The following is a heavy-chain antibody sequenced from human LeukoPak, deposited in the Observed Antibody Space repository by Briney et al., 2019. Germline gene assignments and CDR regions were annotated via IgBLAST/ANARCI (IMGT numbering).Heavy chain of an antibody. V-gene: IGHV1-2*02. CDR1: GYSFTGFH. Sequence: ASVKVSCKASGYSFTGFHLHWVRQAPGQGLEWMGWINPNSGGTNYAQKLQGRVTMTTDTSTSTAYRELRSLRSDDTAVYYCARFGLGKHIEVAGIPFDIWGQGTMVTVSS. J-gene: IGHJ3*02. CDR3: ARFGLGKHIEVAGIPFDI. D-gene: IGHD6-19*01. CDR2: INPNSGGT.